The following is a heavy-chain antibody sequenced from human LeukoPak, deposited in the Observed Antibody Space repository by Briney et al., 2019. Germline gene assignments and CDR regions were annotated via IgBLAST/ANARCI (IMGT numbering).Heavy chain of an antibody. CDR1: GFSVTNNY. V-gene: IGHV3-53*01. CDR2: FYVGGAT. D-gene: IGHD5-18*01. Sequence: PGGSLRLSCAVSGFSVTNNYMSWVRQAPGKGLEWVSVFYVGGATYYADSVKGRFTISRDNSENTLYLQMNSLRAEDTAVYYCASGYSYGKVDYWGQGTLVTVSS. J-gene: IGHJ4*02. CDR3: ASGYSYGKVDY.